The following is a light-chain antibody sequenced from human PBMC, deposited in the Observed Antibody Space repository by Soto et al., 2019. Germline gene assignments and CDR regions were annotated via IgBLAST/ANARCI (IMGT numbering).Light chain of an antibody. CDR3: QQDDNLLMYT. CDR2: DAS. J-gene: IGKJ2*01. V-gene: IGKV1-33*01. Sequence: DVQMTQSPSSLSASVGDRVTITCQASQDISNYLNWYQQKPGKAPKLLIYDASNIETGVPSRFSGSGSGTDFTFTISSLQPEDIATYYCQQDDNLLMYTFGQGTKLEIK. CDR1: QDISNY.